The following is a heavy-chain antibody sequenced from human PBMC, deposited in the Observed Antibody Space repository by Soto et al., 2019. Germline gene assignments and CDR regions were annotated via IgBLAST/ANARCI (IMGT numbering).Heavy chain of an antibody. J-gene: IGHJ6*02. CDR3: ARAEYSSGPRPWDYYYYGMDV. CDR1: GYSFTSYW. V-gene: IGHV5-51*01. CDR2: IYPGDSDT. Sequence: PGESLKISCKGSGYSFTSYWIGWVRQMPWKGLEWVGIIYPGDSDTRYSPSFQGQVTISADKSISTAYLQWSSLKASDTAMYYCARAEYSSGPRPWDYYYYGMDVWGQGTTVTVSS. D-gene: IGHD6-19*01.